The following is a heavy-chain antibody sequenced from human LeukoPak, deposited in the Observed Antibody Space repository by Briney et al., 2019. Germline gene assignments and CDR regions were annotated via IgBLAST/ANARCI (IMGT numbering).Heavy chain of an antibody. D-gene: IGHD5-18*01. CDR2: LDPNSGGT. Sequence: ASVKVSCKASGNTFSGHYMHWVRQAPGQGLEWMGWLDPNSGGTNYAQKFQGRVSMTRDTSIGTDYMELSRLRSDDTAVYYCARTAGYSYLAFWGQGTLVTVSS. J-gene: IGHJ4*02. CDR1: GNTFSGHY. V-gene: IGHV1-2*02. CDR3: ARTAGYSYLAF.